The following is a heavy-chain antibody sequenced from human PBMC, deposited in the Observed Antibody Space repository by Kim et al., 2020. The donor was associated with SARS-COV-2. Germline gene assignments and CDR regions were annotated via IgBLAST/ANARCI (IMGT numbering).Heavy chain of an antibody. CDR2: IYYSGSA. D-gene: IGHD3-10*01. CDR1: GVSISSYY. Sequence: SETLSLTCSVSGVSISSYYWSWIRQPPGKGLEWIGYIYYSGSANYNPSLGSRVTISVDTTKNQFSLKLSSVTAADTAVYYCAGTVRGANFDYWGRGALVTVSS. CDR3: AGTVRGANFDY. V-gene: IGHV4-59*08. J-gene: IGHJ4*02.